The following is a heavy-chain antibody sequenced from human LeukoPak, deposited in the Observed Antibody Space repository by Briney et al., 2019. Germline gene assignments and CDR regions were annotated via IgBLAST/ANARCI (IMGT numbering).Heavy chain of an antibody. CDR2: IYTTGST. CDR1: GVSISSYY. J-gene: IGHJ4*02. D-gene: IGHD1-26*01. Sequence: PSETLSLTGTVSGVSISSYYWSWIRQPAGKGLEWIGRIYTTGSTNYNPSLKSRLTMSLDTSKNQFSLKLSSVTAADTAVYYCARGLGGRVDYWGQGTLVTVSS. V-gene: IGHV4-4*07. CDR3: ARGLGGRVDY.